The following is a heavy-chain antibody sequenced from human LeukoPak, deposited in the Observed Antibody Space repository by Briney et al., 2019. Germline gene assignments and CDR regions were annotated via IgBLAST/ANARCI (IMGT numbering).Heavy chain of an antibody. CDR3: AREYRIVLISLFDY. D-gene: IGHD2-8*01. J-gene: IGHJ4*02. V-gene: IGHV4-61*02. CDR1: GGSISSGSYY. Sequence: SQTLSLTCTVSGGSISSGSYYWSWIRQPAGKGLEWIGRIYTSGSTNYNPSLKSRVTISIDTSKNQFSLKLSSVTAADTAVYYCAREYRIVLISLFDYWGQGTLVTVSS. CDR2: IYTSGST.